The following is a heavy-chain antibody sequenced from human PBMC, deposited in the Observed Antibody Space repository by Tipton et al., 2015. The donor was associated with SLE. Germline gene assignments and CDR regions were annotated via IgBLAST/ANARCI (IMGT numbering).Heavy chain of an antibody. CDR3: VRDFSDYVWGSYREFDY. J-gene: IGHJ4*02. CDR1: GGSISSGDYY. D-gene: IGHD3-16*02. V-gene: IGHV4-30-4*01. Sequence: TLSLACTVSGGSISSGDYYWSWIRQPPGKGLEWIGYIYYSGSTYYNPSLKSRLTISVDTSKNQFSLKLSSVTAADTAVYYCVRDFSDYVWGSYREFDYWGQGTLVTVSS. CDR2: IYYSGST.